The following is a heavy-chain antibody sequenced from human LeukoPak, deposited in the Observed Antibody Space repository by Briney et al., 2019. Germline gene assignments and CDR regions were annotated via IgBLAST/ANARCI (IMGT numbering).Heavy chain of an antibody. J-gene: IGHJ4*02. D-gene: IGHD5-12*01. CDR3: ARGAARRDGYR. CDR2: INHSGST. CDR1: GGSISSYY. Sequence: PSETLSLTCTVSGGSISSYYWSWIRQPPGKGLEWIGEINHSGSTNYNPSLKGRVTISVDTSKNQFSLKLTSVTAADTAVYYCARGAARRDGYRWGQGTQVTVSS. V-gene: IGHV4-34*01.